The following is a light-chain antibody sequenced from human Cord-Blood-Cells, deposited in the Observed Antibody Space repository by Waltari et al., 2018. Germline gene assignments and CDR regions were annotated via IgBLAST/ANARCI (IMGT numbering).Light chain of an antibody. Sequence: DILMTQSPSSLSASVGDRVTINCQASQSISSYLNWYQQKPRKAPQLLIYAAYSLQSGVPSRFSGSGSGKDFSFTISSLQTEDFATYCCEQSYSTPLTFGAGTKVEIK. CDR3: EQSYSTPLT. CDR2: AAY. V-gene: IGKV1-39*01. CDR1: QSISSY. J-gene: IGKJ4*02.